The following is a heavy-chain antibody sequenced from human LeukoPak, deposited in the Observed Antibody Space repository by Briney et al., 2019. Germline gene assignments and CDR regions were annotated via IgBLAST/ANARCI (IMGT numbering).Heavy chain of an antibody. CDR1: GGSFSGYY. J-gene: IGHJ5*02. CDR3: ARERKYSSSPNWFDP. CDR2: INHSAST. D-gene: IGHD6-13*01. V-gene: IGHV4-34*01. Sequence: SETLSLTYAVYGGSFSGYYWSWIRQPPGKGLEWIGEINHSASTNYNPSLKSRVTISVDTSKNQFSLKLSSVTAADTAVYYCARERKYSSSPNWFDPWGQGTLVTVSS.